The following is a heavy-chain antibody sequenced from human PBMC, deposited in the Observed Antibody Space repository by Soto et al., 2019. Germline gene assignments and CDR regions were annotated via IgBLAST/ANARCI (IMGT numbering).Heavy chain of an antibody. CDR3: ARPAWGLWFGYMDV. D-gene: IGHD3-10*01. CDR2: LYSDGST. J-gene: IGHJ6*03. Sequence: EVHLVESGGDLVQPGGSLRLSCAASGFSVSSNYMSWVRQAPGKGLEWVSVLYSDGSTYYADSVKDRFTISRHSSNNTLFLQMNSLRADDTAVYYCARPAWGLWFGYMDVWGKGTTVTVSS. CDR1: GFSVSSNY. V-gene: IGHV3-53*04.